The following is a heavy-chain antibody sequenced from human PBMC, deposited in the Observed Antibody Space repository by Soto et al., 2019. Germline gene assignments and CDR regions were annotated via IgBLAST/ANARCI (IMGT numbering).Heavy chain of an antibody. Sequence: SETLSLTCTVSGGSISSYYWSWIRQPPGKGLEWIGYIYYSGSTNYNPSLKSRVTISVDTSKNQFSLKLSSVTAADTAVYYCARARVTGTTSVWGQGTLVTVSS. J-gene: IGHJ4*02. CDR1: GGSISSYY. V-gene: IGHV4-59*01. CDR3: ARARVTGTTSV. D-gene: IGHD1-7*01. CDR2: IYYSGST.